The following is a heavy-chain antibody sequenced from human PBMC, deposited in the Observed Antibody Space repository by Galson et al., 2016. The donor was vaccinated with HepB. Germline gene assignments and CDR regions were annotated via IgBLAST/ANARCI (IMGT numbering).Heavy chain of an antibody. CDR2: FSARVDKP. Sequence: SLRLSCAASGFTFSSYEMNWVRQAPGKGLEWVSTFSARVDKPYYANSARGRFTISSDNSKKTLYLQMNSLRAEDTAVYFCARGTASRPGYYYALDVWGKGTTVTVSS. V-gene: IGHV3-23*01. D-gene: IGHD6-6*01. CDR1: GFTFSSYE. J-gene: IGHJ6*04. CDR3: ARGTASRPGYYYALDV.